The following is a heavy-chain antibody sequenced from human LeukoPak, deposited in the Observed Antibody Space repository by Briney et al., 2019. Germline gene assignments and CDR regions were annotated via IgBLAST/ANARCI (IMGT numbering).Heavy chain of an antibody. J-gene: IGHJ4*02. D-gene: IGHD3-3*01. CDR3: ATRTRGEYDFWSGYRDRGFDY. V-gene: IGHV1-24*01. Sequence: GASVKVSCKASGYTFTSYGISWVRQAPGQGLEWMGGFDPEDGETIYAQKFQGRVTMTEDTSTDTAYMELSSLRSEDTAVYYCATRTRGEYDFWSGYRDRGFDYWGQGTLVTVSS. CDR2: FDPEDGET. CDR1: GYTFTSYG.